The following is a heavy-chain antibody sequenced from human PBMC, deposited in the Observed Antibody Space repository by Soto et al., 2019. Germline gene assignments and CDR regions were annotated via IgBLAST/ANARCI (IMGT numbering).Heavy chain of an antibody. D-gene: IGHD3-22*01. CDR2: ISYDGSNK. J-gene: IGHJ4*02. Sequence: LRLSCAASGFAFSTFGMHWVRQAPGKGLEWMAVISYDGSNKNYADFVKGRFTISRDNSKNTLYLQMNSLRAEDTAVYYCARSLPIVGAPFDYWGQGTLVTVSS. CDR3: ARSLPIVGAPFDY. V-gene: IGHV3-30*03. CDR1: GFAFSTFG.